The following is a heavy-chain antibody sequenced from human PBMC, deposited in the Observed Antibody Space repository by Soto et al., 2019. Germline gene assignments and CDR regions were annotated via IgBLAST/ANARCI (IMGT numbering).Heavy chain of an antibody. CDR1: GYTFTNYG. CDR2: ISADNGNT. CDR3: ARRGVLPDY. V-gene: IGHV1-18*01. D-gene: IGHD3-10*01. Sequence: ASVKVSCKTSGYTFTNYGISRVRQAPGQGLEWMGWISADNGNTNYARNLQGRVTMTTDTSTGTSHMVLRSLTSDDTAVYYCARRGVLPDYWGQGTLVTVSS. J-gene: IGHJ4*02.